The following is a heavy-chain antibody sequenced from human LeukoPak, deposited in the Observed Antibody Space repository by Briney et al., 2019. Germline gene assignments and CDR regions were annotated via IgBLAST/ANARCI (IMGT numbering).Heavy chain of an antibody. CDR1: GFTFSIYH. Sequence: GGSLRLSCAASGFTFSIYHMNWVRQAPGKGLGWVSYISTSGSTIYYADSVKGRLTISRDNAKNTLYLQMNSLRAEDTAVYLCARGGVLLDYWGQGTLVSVSS. J-gene: IGHJ4*02. V-gene: IGHV3-48*03. D-gene: IGHD3-16*01. CDR2: ISTSGSTI. CDR3: ARGGVLLDY.